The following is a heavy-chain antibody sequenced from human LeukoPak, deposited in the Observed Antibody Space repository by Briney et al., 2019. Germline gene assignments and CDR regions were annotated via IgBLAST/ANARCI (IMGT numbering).Heavy chain of an antibody. Sequence: GESLKISCKGSGYSFTSYWIGWVRQMPGKSLEWMGIIYPGDSDTRYSPSFQGQVTISADKSISTAYLQWSSLKASDTAMYYCARWGAITSPGSDYGMDVWGKGTTVTVSS. V-gene: IGHV5-51*01. CDR1: GYSFTSYW. D-gene: IGHD1-26*01. CDR3: ARWGAITSPGSDYGMDV. CDR2: IYPGDSDT. J-gene: IGHJ6*04.